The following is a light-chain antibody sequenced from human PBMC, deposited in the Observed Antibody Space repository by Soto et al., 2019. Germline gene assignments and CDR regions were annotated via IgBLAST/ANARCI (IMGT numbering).Light chain of an antibody. Sequence: DTQMPPSHSTLSSSVGDRVLITCRASQSISNWLAWYQQKPGKAPKLLIYDASNLESGSPSRFSGSGSGIEFTLTISSLKPDDFETYYRKQYNSYSTCGQGTKVDIK. V-gene: IGKV1-5*01. CDR2: DAS. CDR3: KQYNSYST. J-gene: IGKJ1*01. CDR1: QSISNW.